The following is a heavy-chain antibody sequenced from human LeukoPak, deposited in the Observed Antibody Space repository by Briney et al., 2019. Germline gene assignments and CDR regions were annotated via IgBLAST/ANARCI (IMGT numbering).Heavy chain of an antibody. V-gene: IGHV4-30-2*01. CDR2: IHHSGST. D-gene: IGHD3-9*01. J-gene: IGHJ4*02. Sequence: SSETLSLTCAVSGGSISSGGYSWSWIRQPPGKGLEWIGYIHHSGSTNYNPSSPSLKSRVTISVDKSKNQFSLKLSSVTAADTAVYYCATTDYYRSDYWGQGTLVTVSS. CDR3: ATTDYYRSDY. CDR1: GGSISSGGYS.